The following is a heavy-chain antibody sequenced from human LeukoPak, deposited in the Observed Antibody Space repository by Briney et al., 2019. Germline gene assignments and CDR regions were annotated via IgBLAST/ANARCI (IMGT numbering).Heavy chain of an antibody. CDR3: ARPKFCTGGACFFDQ. J-gene: IGHJ4*02. V-gene: IGHV3-48*01. CDR1: GFIFSNYI. D-gene: IGHD2-8*02. CDR2: ISSGSDTI. Sequence: GGSLRLSCAASGFIFSNYIMTWVRQAPGKGLEWVSYISSGSDTIYYADSVKGRFTISRDNAKNSLYLQLNSLRAEDTALYYCARPKFCTGGACFFDQWGQGTLVTVSS.